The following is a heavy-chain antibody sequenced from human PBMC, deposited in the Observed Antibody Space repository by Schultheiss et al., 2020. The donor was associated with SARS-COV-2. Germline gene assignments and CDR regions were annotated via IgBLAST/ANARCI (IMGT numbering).Heavy chain of an antibody. CDR2: IYHDGST. CDR1: GGSLSGYY. Sequence: SETLSLTCAVYGGSLSGYYWSWIRQPPGKGLEWIGSIYHDGSTYYNPSLKSRVTISVDTSKNQFSLKLNSVTAADTAVYFCAREPRYHYDNRGYYPFEYWGLGSLVTVSS. V-gene: IGHV4-34*01. CDR3: AREPRYHYDNRGYYPFEY. D-gene: IGHD3-22*01. J-gene: IGHJ4*02.